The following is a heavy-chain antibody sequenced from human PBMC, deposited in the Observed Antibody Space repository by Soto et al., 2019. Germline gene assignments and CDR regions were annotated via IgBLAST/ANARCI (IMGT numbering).Heavy chain of an antibody. V-gene: IGHV3-23*01. CDR1: GFTFSSYA. CDR3: AKAALLIAARPGYYYYGMDV. Sequence: EVQLLESGGGLVQPGGSLRLSCAASGFTFSSYAMSWVRQAPGKGLEWVSAIGGSGDSTYYADSVKGRFTISRDNSKNTLYLQMNSLRAEDTAVYYCAKAALLIAARPGYYYYGMDVWGQGTTVTVSS. J-gene: IGHJ6*02. D-gene: IGHD6-6*01. CDR2: IGGSGDST.